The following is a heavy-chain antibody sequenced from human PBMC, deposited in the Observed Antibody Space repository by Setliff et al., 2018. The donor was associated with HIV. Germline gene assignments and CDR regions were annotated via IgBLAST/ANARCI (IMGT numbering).Heavy chain of an antibody. V-gene: IGHV4-31*03. J-gene: IGHJ3*02. Sequence: SETLSLTCTVSGGSISSGGSYWSWIRQHPGKGLEWIGYINYSGSTYYNPSLKSRVTFSVDTSKNQFSLKLSSVTAADTAVYYCAREERREAFDIWGKGTMVTVSS. CDR1: GGSISSGGSY. CDR3: AREERREAFDI. D-gene: IGHD1-1*01. CDR2: INYSGST.